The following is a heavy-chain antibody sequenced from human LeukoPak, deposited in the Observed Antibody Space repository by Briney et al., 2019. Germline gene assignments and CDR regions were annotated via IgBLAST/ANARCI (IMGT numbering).Heavy chain of an antibody. CDR3: ARDVTAGWGGYFDY. CDR1: GGSISSGSYY. J-gene: IGHJ4*02. CDR2: IYTSGST. Sequence: SQTLSLTCTVSGGSISSGSYYWSWIRQPAGKGLEWIGRIYTSGSTNYNPSLKSRVTISVDTSKNQFSLKLSSVTAADTAVYYCARDVTAGWGGYFDYWGQGTLVTVSS. D-gene: IGHD6-13*01. V-gene: IGHV4-61*02.